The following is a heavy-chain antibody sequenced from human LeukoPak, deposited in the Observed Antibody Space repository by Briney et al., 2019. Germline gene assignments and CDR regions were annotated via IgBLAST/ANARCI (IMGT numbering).Heavy chain of an antibody. CDR3: ARSVWYDYYMDV. Sequence: PGGSLRLSCAASVFTFSSYSMNWVRQAPGKGLEWVSSISSSSSYIYYADSVKGRFTISRDNAKNSLYLQMNSLRAEDTAVYYCARSVWYDYYMDVWGKGTTVTVSS. CDR1: VFTFSSYS. CDR2: ISSSSSYI. D-gene: IGHD2-8*01. V-gene: IGHV3-21*01. J-gene: IGHJ6*03.